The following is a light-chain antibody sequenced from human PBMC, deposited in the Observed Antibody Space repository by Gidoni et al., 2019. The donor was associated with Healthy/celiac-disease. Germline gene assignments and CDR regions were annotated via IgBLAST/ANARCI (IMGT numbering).Light chain of an antibody. CDR3: QQYDNPLYT. J-gene: IGKJ2*01. V-gene: IGKV1-33*01. CDR2: DAS. CDR1: QDISNY. Sequence: DIQMTQSPSSLSASVGDRVTITCQASQDISNYLNWYQQKPGKAPKLLIYDASNLETGVPSRFSGSGSGTDFTFTISSLQPEDIATYYCQQYDNPLYTFGQGTKLGIK.